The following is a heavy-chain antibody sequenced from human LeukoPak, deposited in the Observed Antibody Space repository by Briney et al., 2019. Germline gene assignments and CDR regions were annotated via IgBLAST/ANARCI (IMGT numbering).Heavy chain of an antibody. CDR2: ISYDGSNK. CDR1: GFTFSSYA. CDR3: ARDLRGYYDFWSGYSSWELHPVQPDY. V-gene: IGHV3-30*04. J-gene: IGHJ4*02. D-gene: IGHD3-3*01. Sequence: PGRSLRLSCAASGFTFSSYAMHWVRQAPGKGLEWVAVISYDGSNKYYADSVKGRFTISRDNSKNTLYLQMNSLRAEDTAVYYCARDLRGYYDFWSGYSSWELHPVQPDYWGQGTLVTVSS.